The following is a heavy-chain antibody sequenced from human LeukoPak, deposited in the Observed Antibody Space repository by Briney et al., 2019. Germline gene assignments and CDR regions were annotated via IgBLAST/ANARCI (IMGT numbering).Heavy chain of an antibody. D-gene: IGHD2-15*01. CDR1: VFSFSSYW. V-gene: IGHV3-74*01. CDR2: INTDGSRT. Sequence: GGSLRLSCAASVFSFSSYWMHWVRQAPGKGLVWVSRINTDGSRTSQADSVKGRFTISRDNAKYTLYLQMNSLRAEDTAVYYCAVPVVGDAFDIWGQGTMVTVSS. J-gene: IGHJ3*02. CDR3: AVPVVGDAFDI.